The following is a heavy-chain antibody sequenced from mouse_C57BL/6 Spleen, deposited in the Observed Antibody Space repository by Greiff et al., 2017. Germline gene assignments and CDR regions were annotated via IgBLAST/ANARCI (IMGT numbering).Heavy chain of an antibody. CDR3: AKSDGYYDFDY. CDR2: IWRGGST. J-gene: IGHJ2*01. Sequence: QVQLKESGPGLVQPSQSLYISCTASGFSLTSYGVHWVRQSPGKGLEWLGVIWRGGSTDCNAAFMSRLSITKDNSKSQVFFKINSLQADDTAIYYYAKSDGYYDFDYWGQGTTRTVSS. CDR1: GFSLTSYG. D-gene: IGHD2-3*01. V-gene: IGHV2-5*01.